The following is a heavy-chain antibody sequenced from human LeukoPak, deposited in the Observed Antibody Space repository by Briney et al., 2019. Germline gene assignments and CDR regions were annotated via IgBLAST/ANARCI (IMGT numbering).Heavy chain of an antibody. Sequence: ASVKVSCTASGYTFTGYYIHWVRQAPGQGLEWMGRINPNNGGTNYAQKFQGRVTMTRDMSMSTAYMELSRLRSVDTAVYYCAGEDNSSGYRPFDIWGQGTMVAVPS. CDR1: GYTFTGYY. D-gene: IGHD3-22*01. J-gene: IGHJ3*02. CDR3: AGEDNSSGYRPFDI. V-gene: IGHV1-2*06. CDR2: INPNNGGT.